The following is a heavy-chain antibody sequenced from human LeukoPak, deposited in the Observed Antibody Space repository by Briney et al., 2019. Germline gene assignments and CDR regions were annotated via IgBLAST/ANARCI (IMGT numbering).Heavy chain of an antibody. D-gene: IGHD3-22*01. V-gene: IGHV1-18*01. CDR2: ISAYNGNT. CDR3: ARRYYDSSGYYEAHDY. CDR1: GYTFTSYG. Sequence: GASVKVSCKASGYTFTSYGISWVRQAPGQGLEWMGWISAYNGNTNYAQKLQGRVTMTTDTSTSTAYMELRSLRSDDTALYFCARRYYDSSGYYEAHDYWGQGTLVTVSS. J-gene: IGHJ4*02.